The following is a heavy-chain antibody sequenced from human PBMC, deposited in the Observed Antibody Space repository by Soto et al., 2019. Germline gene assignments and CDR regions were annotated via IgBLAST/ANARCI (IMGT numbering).Heavy chain of an antibody. CDR2: IYDDGSA. Sequence: QMHLQESGPGLVRPSETLSLTCTVSGGSISSSYWSWIRQPPGKGLEWLAYIYDDGSANYNPSLKSRATISLDMSKNQFSLELTSVTAADTAVYYCARDKYCSGGSCRKNWFDPWGQGTLVTVSS. CDR3: ARDKYCSGGSCRKNWFDP. CDR1: GGSISSSY. D-gene: IGHD2-15*01. V-gene: IGHV4-59*01. J-gene: IGHJ5*02.